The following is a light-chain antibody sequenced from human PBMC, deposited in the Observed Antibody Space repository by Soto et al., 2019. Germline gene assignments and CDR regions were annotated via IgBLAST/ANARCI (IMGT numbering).Light chain of an antibody. J-gene: IGLJ1*01. Sequence: QSALTQPASVSASPGQSITISCTGTSSDVGSYDYVSWFQQHPGKAPKVLIYEVADRPSGVSDRFSGSKSGNTASLTISGLQTEDEGDSYCSSYAGSNSFVFGTGTKVTVL. CDR2: EVA. CDR1: SSDVGSYDY. CDR3: SSYAGSNSFV. V-gene: IGLV2-14*01.